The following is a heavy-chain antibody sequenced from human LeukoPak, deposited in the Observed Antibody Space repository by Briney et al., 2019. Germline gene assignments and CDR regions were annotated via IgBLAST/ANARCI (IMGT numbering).Heavy chain of an antibody. D-gene: IGHD2/OR15-2a*01. CDR3: ARGLVGTFFYYGMDV. CDR1: GGSFSGYY. V-gene: IGHV4-34*01. CDR2: INHSGST. Sequence: KSSETLSLTCAVYGGSFSGYYWSWIRQTPGKGLEWIGEINHSGSTNYNPSLKSRVTISVDTSKNQFSLKLSSVTAADTAVYYCARGLVGTFFYYGMDVWGQGTTVTVSS. J-gene: IGHJ6*02.